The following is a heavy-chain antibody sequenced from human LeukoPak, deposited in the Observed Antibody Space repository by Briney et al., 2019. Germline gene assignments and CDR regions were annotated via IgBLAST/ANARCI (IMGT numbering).Heavy chain of an antibody. CDR3: AILIAAAGMNY. CDR1: GFTFSNFW. V-gene: IGHV3-7*01. CDR2: IKQDGSEK. J-gene: IGHJ4*02. D-gene: IGHD6-13*01. Sequence: PGGSLRLSCAASGFTFSNFWMNWVRQAPGKGLEWVANIKQDGSEKYYVDSVKGRFTISRDNAKNSLYLQMNSLRAEDTAVYYRAILIAAAGMNYWGQGTLVTVSS.